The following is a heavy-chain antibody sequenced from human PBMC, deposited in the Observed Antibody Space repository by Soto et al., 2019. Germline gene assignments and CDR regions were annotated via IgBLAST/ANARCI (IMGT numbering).Heavy chain of an antibody. CDR1: GYTFTSYG. CDR2: ISAYNGNT. D-gene: IGHD3-22*01. CDR3: AIANYYYDSSGSTHWFDP. Sequence: RASVKVSCKASGYTFTSYGISWVRQAPGQGLEWMGWISAYNGNTNYAQKLQGRVTMTTDTSTSTAYMELRSLRSDDTAVYYCAIANYYYDSSGSTHWFDPWGQGTLVTVSS. V-gene: IGHV1-18*01. J-gene: IGHJ5*02.